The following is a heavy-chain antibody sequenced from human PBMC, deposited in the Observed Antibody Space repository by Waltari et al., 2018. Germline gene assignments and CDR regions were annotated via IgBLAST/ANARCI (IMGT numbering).Heavy chain of an antibody. V-gene: IGHV4-61*02. CDR2: IYTSGST. J-gene: IGHJ4*02. Sequence: HVHLHYSFPLLFNPSHTLSLTCTVSCGSISSGMYYWRWIRQPAGKGLEWIGRIYTSGSTNYNPSLKSRVTISVDTSKNQFSLKLSSVTAADTAVYYCARSWIQQPVPFDYGGQGTLVTVSS. D-gene: IGHD5-18*01. CDR1: CGSISSGMYY. CDR3: ARSWIQQPVPFDY.